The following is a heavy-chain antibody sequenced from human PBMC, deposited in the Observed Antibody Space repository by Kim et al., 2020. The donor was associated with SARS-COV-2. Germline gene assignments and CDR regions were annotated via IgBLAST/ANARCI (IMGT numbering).Heavy chain of an antibody. J-gene: IGHJ4*03. CDR1: GLTFSDVR. Sequence: GGSLRLSCAASGLTFSDVRMSWVRQAPGKGLEWLGRIECKKDGETRYYPEPVKGRFPVSRDDSKNTLYLQMSALENEDTAVYYCTTSFGGYNDAFRFWGKGNLV. D-gene: IGHD3-10*01. V-gene: IGHV3-15*04. CDR3: TTSFGGYNDAFRF. CDR2: IECKKDGETR.